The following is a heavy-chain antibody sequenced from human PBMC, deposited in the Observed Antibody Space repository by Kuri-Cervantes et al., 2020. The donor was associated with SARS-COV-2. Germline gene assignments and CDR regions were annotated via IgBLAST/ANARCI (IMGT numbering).Heavy chain of an antibody. CDR1: GGSISSYY. J-gene: IGHJ4*02. CDR2: IYYSGST. V-gene: IGHV4-59*01. Sequence: ESLKISCTVSGGSISSYYWSWVRQPPGKGLEWIGYIYYSGSTNHNPSLKSRVTISVDTSKNQFSLKLSSVTAADTAVYYCARWPSWSGSIDYWGQGTLVTVSS. CDR3: ARWPSWSGSIDY. D-gene: IGHD3-3*01.